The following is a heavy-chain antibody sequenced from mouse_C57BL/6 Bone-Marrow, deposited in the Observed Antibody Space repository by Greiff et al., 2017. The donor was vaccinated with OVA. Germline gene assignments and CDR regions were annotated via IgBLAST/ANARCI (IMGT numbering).Heavy chain of an antibody. D-gene: IGHD1-1*01. CDR2: IYPRSGST. CDR1: GYTFTSYG. CDR3: ARYYYGSSFDY. J-gene: IGHJ2*01. V-gene: IGHV1-81*01. Sequence: QVHVKQSGAELARPGASVKLSCKASGYTFTSYGISWVKQRTGQGLEWIGEIYPRSGSTYYNEKFKGKATLTADKSSSTAYMELRSLTSEDSAVYFCARYYYGSSFDYWGQGTTLTVSS.